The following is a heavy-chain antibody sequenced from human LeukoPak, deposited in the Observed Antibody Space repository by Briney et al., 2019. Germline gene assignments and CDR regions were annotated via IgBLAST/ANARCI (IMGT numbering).Heavy chain of an antibody. CDR2: ISGGGGST. D-gene: IGHD3-16*02. Sequence: GGSLRLSCAASGFTFSSYAMSWVRQAPGKGLEWVSAISGGGGSTYYADSVRGRFTISRDNAKNMLYLQMNGLRAEDTAVYYCVRDYRHEGNWFGPWGQGTLVTVSS. J-gene: IGHJ5*02. CDR3: VRDYRHEGNWFGP. V-gene: IGHV3-23*01. CDR1: GFTFSSYA.